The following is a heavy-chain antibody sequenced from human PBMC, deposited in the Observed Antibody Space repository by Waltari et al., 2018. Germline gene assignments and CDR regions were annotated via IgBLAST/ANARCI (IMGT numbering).Heavy chain of an antibody. CDR3: ARYPGDHFDY. V-gene: IGHV4-34*01. CDR1: GGSFIGYY. Sequence: QVQLQQWGAGLLKPSETLSLTCAVYGGSFIGYYWSWIRQPPGKGLEWIGEINHSGSTNYNPSLKSRVTISVDTSKNQFSLKLSSVTAADTAVYYCARYPGDHFDYWGQGTLVTVSS. CDR2: INHSGST. J-gene: IGHJ4*02. D-gene: IGHD7-27*01.